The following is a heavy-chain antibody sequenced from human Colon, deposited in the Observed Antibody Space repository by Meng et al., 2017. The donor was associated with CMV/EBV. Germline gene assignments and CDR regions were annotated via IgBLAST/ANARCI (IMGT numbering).Heavy chain of an antibody. J-gene: IGHJ6*02. D-gene: IGHD4-11*01. CDR3: ARGGGPSSSYSNYDGVYYYYGMDV. CDR1: GFTFSSYE. Sequence: GGSLRLSCAASGFTFSSYEMNWVRQAPGKGLEWVSYISSSGSTIYYADSVKGRFTISRDNAKNSLYLQMNSLRAEDTAVYYCARGGGPSSSYSNYDGVYYYYGMDVWGQGTTVTVSS. CDR2: ISSSGSTI. V-gene: IGHV3-48*03.